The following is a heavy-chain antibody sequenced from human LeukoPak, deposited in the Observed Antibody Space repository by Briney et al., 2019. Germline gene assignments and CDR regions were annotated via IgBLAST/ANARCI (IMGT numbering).Heavy chain of an antibody. V-gene: IGHV3-23*01. D-gene: IGHD4-17*01. CDR3: TKGEVDGDYTPAF. CDR2: IGGSGVAT. Sequence: PGGSLRLSRAASGFAFSSYAMSWVRQAPGKGLEWISGIGGSGVATYYADSVKGRFTISRDNSKNTLHLQMNSLRVDDTAVYYCTKGEVDGDYTPAFWGQGTLVTVSS. CDR1: GFAFSSYA. J-gene: IGHJ4*02.